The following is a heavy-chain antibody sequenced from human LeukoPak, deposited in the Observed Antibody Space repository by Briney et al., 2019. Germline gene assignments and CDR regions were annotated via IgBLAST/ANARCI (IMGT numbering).Heavy chain of an antibody. V-gene: IGHV4-59*01. CDR3: ARAGANGIEAAGSLRY. D-gene: IGHD6-13*01. CDR1: GGSFSTYY. J-gene: IGHJ4*02. Sequence: SETLSLTCTVSGGSFSTYYWSWIRQPPGKGMEWIGYIYYTGTTNYNPSLKSRVTISVDTSKNQFSLNLSSVTAADTAVYYCARAGANGIEAAGSLRYWGQGTLVTVSS. CDR2: IYYTGTT.